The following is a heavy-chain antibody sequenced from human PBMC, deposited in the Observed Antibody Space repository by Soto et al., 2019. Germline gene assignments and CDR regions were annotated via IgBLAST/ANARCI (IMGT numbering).Heavy chain of an antibody. V-gene: IGHV4-30-2*01. Sequence: PSETLSLTCAVSGGSISSGDYSWSWIRQPPGKGLEWIGYIYHSGSTYYNPSLKSRVTISVDGSKNQISLKLSSVTAADTAVYYCARSREFDYGMDVWGLGTTVTVSS. CDR1: GGSISSGDYS. CDR3: ARSREFDYGMDV. J-gene: IGHJ6*02. CDR2: IYHSGST.